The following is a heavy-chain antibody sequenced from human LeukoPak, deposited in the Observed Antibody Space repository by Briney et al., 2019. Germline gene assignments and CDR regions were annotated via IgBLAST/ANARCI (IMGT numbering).Heavy chain of an antibody. Sequence: SETLSLTCTVSGGSISSYYWSWIRQPPGKGLECLGFFYYSGSTNYNPSLKSRVTISVDTSKNQFSLKLSSVTAADTAVYYCAKIAARPYYYYGMDVWGQGTTVTVSS. J-gene: IGHJ6*02. CDR2: FYYSGST. D-gene: IGHD6-6*01. V-gene: IGHV4-59*01. CDR3: AKIAARPYYYYGMDV. CDR1: GGSISSYY.